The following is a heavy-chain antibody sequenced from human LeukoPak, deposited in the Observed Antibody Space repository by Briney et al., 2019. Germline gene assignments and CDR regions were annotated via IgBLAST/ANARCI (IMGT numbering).Heavy chain of an antibody. CDR1: GFTFSAYN. Sequence: GGSLRLSCAASGFTFSAYNMHWVRQAPGKGLEWVSSISSGSGYIYYADSVKGRFTISRDNANNSLYLQMNSLRAGDTAVYYCASREGEFDYWGQGTLVTASS. J-gene: IGHJ4*02. CDR3: ASREGEFDY. V-gene: IGHV3-21*01. CDR2: ISSGSGYI.